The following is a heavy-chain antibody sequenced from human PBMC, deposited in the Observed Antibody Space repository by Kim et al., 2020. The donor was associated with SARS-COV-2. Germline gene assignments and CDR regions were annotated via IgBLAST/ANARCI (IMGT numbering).Heavy chain of an antibody. Sequence: VRGRFPTSRDTAKNTLYLQMNSRRAEDTAVYYCARDGAGYSSGWYNWFDPWGQGTLVTVSS. CDR3: ARDGAGYSSGWYNWFDP. V-gene: IGHV3-74*01. J-gene: IGHJ5*02. D-gene: IGHD6-19*01.